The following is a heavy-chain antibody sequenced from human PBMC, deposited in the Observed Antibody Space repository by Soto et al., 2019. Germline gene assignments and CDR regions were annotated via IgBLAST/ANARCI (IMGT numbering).Heavy chain of an antibody. CDR1: GYTFTSYG. D-gene: IGHD6-13*01. CDR3: ARDPPPGIAAAGNYYYYYGMDV. Sequence: QVQLVQSGAEVKKPGASVKVSCKASGYTFTSYGISWVRQAPGQGLEWMGWISAYNGNTNYAQKLQGRVTMTTDTSTSTAYMELRSLRSDDTAVYYCARDPPPGIAAAGNYYYYYGMDVWGQGTTVTVSS. J-gene: IGHJ6*02. CDR2: ISAYNGNT. V-gene: IGHV1-18*01.